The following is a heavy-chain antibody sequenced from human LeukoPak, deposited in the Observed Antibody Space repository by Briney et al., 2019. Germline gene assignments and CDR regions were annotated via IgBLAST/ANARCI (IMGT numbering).Heavy chain of an antibody. CDR1: GYTFTSYD. J-gene: IGHJ4*02. D-gene: IGHD3-22*01. CDR2: MNPNSGNT. V-gene: IGHV1-8*01. Sequence: ASVTVSCTASGYTFTSYDINWVRQAPGQGLEWMGWMNPNSGNTGYAQKFQGRVTMTRNTSISTAYMELSSLRSEDTAVYYCARAAGYYDSSGPPGGWGQGTLVTVSS. CDR3: ARAAGYYDSSGPPGG.